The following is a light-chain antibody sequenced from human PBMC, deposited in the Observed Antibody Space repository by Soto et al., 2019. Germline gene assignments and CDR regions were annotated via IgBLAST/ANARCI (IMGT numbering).Light chain of an antibody. V-gene: IGKV3-20*01. CDR2: DAY. J-gene: IGKJ5*01. CDR1: QSFRGL. CDR3: QQYASSPIT. Sequence: EVVLTQSPVTLSLSPGERATLSCRSSQSFRGLLAWYQQKPGQAPRLLIYDAYNRATGIPPRISGSGSGTDFNVTISRLEPEDFAVYYCQQYASSPITFGQGTRLEIK.